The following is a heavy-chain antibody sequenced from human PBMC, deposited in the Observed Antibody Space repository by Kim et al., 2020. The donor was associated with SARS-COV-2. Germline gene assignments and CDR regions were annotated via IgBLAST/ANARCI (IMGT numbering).Heavy chain of an antibody. CDR1: GGSVSRGDFY. CDR2: IYYLGTA. CDR3: VRHRSWGNYYYIDY. D-gene: IGHD3-16*01. Sequence: SETLSLSCNVSGGSVSRGDFYWGWIRQTPGKGLEWLAYIYYLGTANYNPSLKSRTFISVDTSKNQFSLKLTSVTTADTAVYYCVRHRSWGNYYYIDYWG. J-gene: IGHJ4*01. V-gene: IGHV4-30-4*02.